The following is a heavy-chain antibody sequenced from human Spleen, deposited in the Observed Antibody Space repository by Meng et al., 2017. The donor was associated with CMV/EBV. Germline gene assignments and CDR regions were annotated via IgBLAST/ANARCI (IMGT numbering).Heavy chain of an antibody. D-gene: IGHD6-13*01. Sequence: GESLKISCAASGFTFSDYYMSWIRQAPGKGLEWVSYISSSGSTIYYADSVKGRFTISRDNAKNSLYLQMNSLRAEDTAVYYCARDRVAAAGYFDYWGQGTLVTVSS. CDR1: GFTFSDYY. V-gene: IGHV3-11*01. CDR2: ISSSGSTI. CDR3: ARDRVAAAGYFDY. J-gene: IGHJ4*02.